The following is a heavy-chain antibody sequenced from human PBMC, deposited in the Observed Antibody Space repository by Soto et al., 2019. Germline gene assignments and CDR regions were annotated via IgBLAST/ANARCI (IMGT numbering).Heavy chain of an antibody. CDR2: ISTYSGNT. V-gene: IGHV1-18*01. CDR1: GYTFTNYG. J-gene: IGHJ4*02. Sequence: SVKVSCKASGYTFTNYGISWVRQAPGQGLDWMGWISTYSGNTNYAQKLQGRVTMTTDTSTSTAYMELRSLRSDDTAVYYCAKGPGAPMYYFDYWGQGTLVTVSS. D-gene: IGHD1-26*01. CDR3: AKGPGAPMYYFDY.